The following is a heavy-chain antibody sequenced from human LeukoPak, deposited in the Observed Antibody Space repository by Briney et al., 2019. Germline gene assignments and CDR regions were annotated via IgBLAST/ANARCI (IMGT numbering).Heavy chain of an antibody. Sequence: SGPTLVKPTQTLTLTCTFSGFSLSTSGVGVGWIRQPPGKALEWLALIYWDDDKRYSPSLKSRLTITKDTSKNQVVLTMTNMDPVDTATYNCAHRRYSSDNPYFDYWGQGTLVTVSS. CDR1: GFSLSTSGVG. CDR3: AHRRYSSDNPYFDY. V-gene: IGHV2-5*02. J-gene: IGHJ4*02. D-gene: IGHD6-19*01. CDR2: IYWDDDK.